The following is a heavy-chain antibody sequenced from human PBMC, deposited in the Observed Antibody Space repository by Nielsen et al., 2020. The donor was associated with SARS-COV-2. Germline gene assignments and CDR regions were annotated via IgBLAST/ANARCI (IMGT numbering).Heavy chain of an antibody. V-gene: IGHV4-61*01. Sequence: SETLSLTCTVSGGSVSSGSYYWSWIRQPPGKGLEWIGYIYYSGSTNYNPSLKSRVTISVDTSKNQFSLKLSSVTAADTAVYYCARDRAARRYYYYGMDVWGQGTTVTVSS. CDR2: IYYSGST. J-gene: IGHJ6*02. CDR3: ARDRAARRYYYYGMDV. CDR1: GGSVSSGSYY. D-gene: IGHD6-6*01.